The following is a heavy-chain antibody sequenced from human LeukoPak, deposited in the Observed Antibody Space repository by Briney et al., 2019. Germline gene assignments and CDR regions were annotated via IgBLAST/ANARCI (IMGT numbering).Heavy chain of an antibody. J-gene: IGHJ4*02. CDR3: ARYCSNDGIDY. D-gene: IGHD2-2*01. CDR2: IWYDGNTK. CDR1: GFSFGSHG. V-gene: IGHV3-33*01. Sequence: GGSLRLSCAASGFSFGSHGMHWVRQTPGKGLDWVAVIWYDGNTKYYADSVKGRFTISRDNSKNTLLLEMNTLRAEDTAVYYCARYCSNDGIDYWGQGTLVTVSS.